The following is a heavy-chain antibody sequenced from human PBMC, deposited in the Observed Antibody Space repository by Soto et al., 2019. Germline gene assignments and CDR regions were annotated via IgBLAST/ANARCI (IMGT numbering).Heavy chain of an antibody. CDR1: GGSISTYY. Sequence: QVQLQESGPGLVKPSETRSLTCTVSGGSISTYYWNWIRQPAGKGLEWIGRIYTSGSTNYNPSLQSRVTMSVDTSKNQFSLKLSSVTAADTAVYYFASFPGYYYSMDVWGQGTTVTVSS. CDR2: IYTSGST. CDR3: ASFPGYYYSMDV. J-gene: IGHJ6*02. V-gene: IGHV4-4*07.